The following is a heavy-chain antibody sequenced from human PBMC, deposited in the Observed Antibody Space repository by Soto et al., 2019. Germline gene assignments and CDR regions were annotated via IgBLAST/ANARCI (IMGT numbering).Heavy chain of an antibody. J-gene: IGHJ6*02. CDR2: IYPGDSDT. V-gene: IGHV5-51*01. CDR3: ARHGYSYGSPNYYYYGMDV. D-gene: IGHD5-18*01. Sequence: PGESLKISCKGSGYSFTSYWIGWVRQMPGKGLELMGIIYPGDSDTRYSPSFQGQVTISADKSISTAYLQWSSLKASDTAMYYCARHGYSYGSPNYYYYGMDVWGQGTTVTVSS. CDR1: GYSFTSYW.